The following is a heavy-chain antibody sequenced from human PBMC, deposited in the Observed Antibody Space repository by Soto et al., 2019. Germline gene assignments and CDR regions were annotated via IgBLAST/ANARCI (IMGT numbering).Heavy chain of an antibody. V-gene: IGHV3-30*18. Sequence: QVQLVESGGGVVQPGGSLRLSCAASGFTFSKYGMHWVRRAPGKGLEWVAVISYDGSNKYYADSVKGRFTISRDKSTNTLYVQMNSLRVEDTAVYYCAKGAEGGAYYGMDVWGQGTTVTVSS. CDR1: GFTFSKYG. CDR3: AKGAEGGAYYGMDV. CDR2: ISYDGSNK. J-gene: IGHJ6*02. D-gene: IGHD3-16*01.